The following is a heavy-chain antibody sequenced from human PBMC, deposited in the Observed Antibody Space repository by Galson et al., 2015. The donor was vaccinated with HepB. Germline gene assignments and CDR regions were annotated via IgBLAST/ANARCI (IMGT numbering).Heavy chain of an antibody. CDR3: ASGPSGRARNWFDP. CDR2: IYYSGST. J-gene: IGHJ5*02. D-gene: IGHD5-12*01. V-gene: IGHV4-59*01. CDR1: GGSISSYY. Sequence: ETLSLTCTVSGGSISSYYWSWIRQPPGKGLEWIGYIYYSGSTNYNPSLKSRVTISVDTSKNQFSLKLSSVTAADTAVYYCASGPSGRARNWFDPWGQGTLVTVSS.